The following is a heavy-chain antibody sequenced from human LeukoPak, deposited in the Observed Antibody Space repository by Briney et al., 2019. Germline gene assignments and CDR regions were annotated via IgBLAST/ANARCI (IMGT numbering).Heavy chain of an antibody. CDR2: ISGSGGST. V-gene: IGHV3-23*01. CDR1: GFTFSSYA. Sequence: GGSLRLSCAASGFTFSSYAMSWVRQAPGKGLEWVSVISGSGGSTHYADSVKGRFTISRDTSKNTLYLQMNSLRAEDTAVYYCAKEGYCSGVNCYAYWGQGTLVTVSS. D-gene: IGHD2-15*01. CDR3: AKEGYCSGVNCYAY. J-gene: IGHJ4*02.